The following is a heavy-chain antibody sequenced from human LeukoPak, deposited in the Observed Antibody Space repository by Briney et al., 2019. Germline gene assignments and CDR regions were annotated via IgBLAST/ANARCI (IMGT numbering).Heavy chain of an antibody. D-gene: IGHD3-10*01. CDR2: MNPNSGNA. V-gene: IGHV1-8*01. Sequence: GASVKVSCKASGFTFTSYDFNWVRQATGQGLEWVGWMNPNSGNAGYAQKLQGRVTMTRDTSISTAYMELSSLRSEDTAVYYCARDAYGSGSYFARWGYGMDVWGQGTTVTVSS. CDR1: GFTFTSYD. J-gene: IGHJ6*02. CDR3: ARDAYGSGSYFARWGYGMDV.